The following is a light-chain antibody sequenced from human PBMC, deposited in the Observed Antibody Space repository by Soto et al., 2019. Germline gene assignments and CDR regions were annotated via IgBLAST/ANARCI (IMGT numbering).Light chain of an antibody. CDR2: TAS. CDR3: LQNGSSPHT. J-gene: IGKJ5*01. CDR1: QSASSVY. V-gene: IGKV3-20*01. Sequence: IVLTQSPGTVPWAPGERACLSCRASQSASSVYLAWFRQKPGQAPRPLISTASSRAAGIPDSFSGSGSGTSFTLTFTTLEPEDFPLYYCLQNGSSPHTFGQGTRLEIK.